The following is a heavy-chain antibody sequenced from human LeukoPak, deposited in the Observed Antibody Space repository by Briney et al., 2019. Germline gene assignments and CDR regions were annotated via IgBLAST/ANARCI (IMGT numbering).Heavy chain of an antibody. CDR2: IYYSGST. J-gene: IGHJ4*02. Sequence: PSQTLSLTCTVSGGSISSGGYYWSWIRQHPGKGLEWIGYIYYSGSTYYNPSLNSRVTISLDTSENQFSLKLSSVTAADTAVYYCARTAGWSYGFDYWGQGTLVTVSS. D-gene: IGHD5-18*01. V-gene: IGHV4-31*03. CDR1: GGSISSGGYY. CDR3: ARTAGWSYGFDY.